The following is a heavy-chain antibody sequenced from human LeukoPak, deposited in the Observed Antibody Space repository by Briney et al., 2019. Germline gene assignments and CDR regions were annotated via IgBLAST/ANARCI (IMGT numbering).Heavy chain of an antibody. D-gene: IGHD5-24*01. CDR2: INPNSGGT. CDR3: ARARDGYNPDFDY. CDR1: GYTFTGYY. J-gene: IGHJ4*02. Sequence: ASVKVSCKASGYTFTGYYMHWVRQAPGQGLEWMGRINPNSGGTNYAQKFQGRVTITRDTSISTAYMELSRLRSDDTAVYYCARARDGYNPDFDYWGQGTLVTVSS. V-gene: IGHV1-2*06.